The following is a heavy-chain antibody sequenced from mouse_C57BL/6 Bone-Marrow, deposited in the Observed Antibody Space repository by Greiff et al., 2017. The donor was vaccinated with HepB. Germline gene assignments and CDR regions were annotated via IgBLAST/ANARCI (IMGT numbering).Heavy chain of an antibody. Sequence: VQLQQSGPELVKPGASVKISCKASGYTFTDYYMNWVKQSHGKSLEWIGDINPNNGGTSYNQKFKGKATLTVDKSSSTAYMELRSLTSEDSAVYYCASGAQATSWGQGTLVTVSA. V-gene: IGHV1-26*01. J-gene: IGHJ3*01. D-gene: IGHD3-2*02. CDR1: GYTFTDYY. CDR3: ASGAQATS. CDR2: INPNNGGT.